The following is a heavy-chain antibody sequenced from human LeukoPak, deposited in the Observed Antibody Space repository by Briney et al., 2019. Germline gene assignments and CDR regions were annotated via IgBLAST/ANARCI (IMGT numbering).Heavy chain of an antibody. D-gene: IGHD2-2*01. V-gene: IGHV1-46*01. Sequence: GASAKVSCKASGYTFTSYYIHWVRQAPGQGLEWMGIINPSGGSTNYAQNFQGRVTMTRDTSTSTVYMELSSLRSEDTAVYYCARDTNPIVVVPAANNWFDPWGQGTLVTVSS. J-gene: IGHJ5*02. CDR2: INPSGGST. CDR3: ARDTNPIVVVPAANNWFDP. CDR1: GYTFTSYY.